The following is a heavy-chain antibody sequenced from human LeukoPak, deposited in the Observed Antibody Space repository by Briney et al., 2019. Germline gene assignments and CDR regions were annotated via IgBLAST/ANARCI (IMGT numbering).Heavy chain of an antibody. CDR3: ARGLECTNGVCYTRRVRMDV. D-gene: IGHD2-8*01. J-gene: IGHJ6*04. CDR2: INPNSGGT. CDR1: GYTFTGYY. V-gene: IGHV1-2*02. Sequence: ASVKVSCKASGYTFTGYYMHWVRQAPGQGLEWMGWINPNSGGTNYAQKFQGRVTMTRDTSISTAYMELSRLRSDDTAVYYCARGLECTNGVCYTRRVRMDVWGKGTTVTVSS.